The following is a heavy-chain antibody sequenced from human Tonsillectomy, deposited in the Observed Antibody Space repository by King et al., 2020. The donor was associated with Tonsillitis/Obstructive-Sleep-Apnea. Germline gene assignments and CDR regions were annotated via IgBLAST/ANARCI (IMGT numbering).Heavy chain of an antibody. CDR1: GFTFSSYA. J-gene: IGHJ3*02. Sequence: VQLVESGGGLVQPGGSLRLSCAASGFTFSSYAMSWVRQAPGKGLEWVSVISGSGGSTYYADSVKGRFTISRDNSKNTLYLQMNSLRAEDTAVYYCARGPFGYYASSGYYPGGAFDIWGQGTMVTVSS. CDR2: ISGSGGST. CDR3: ARGPFGYYASSGYYPGGAFDI. D-gene: IGHD3-22*01. V-gene: IGHV3-23*04.